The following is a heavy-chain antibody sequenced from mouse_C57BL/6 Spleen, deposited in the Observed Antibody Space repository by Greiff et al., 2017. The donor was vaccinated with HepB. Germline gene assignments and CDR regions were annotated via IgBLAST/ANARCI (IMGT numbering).Heavy chain of an antibody. CDR1: GYAFSSSW. J-gene: IGHJ2*01. D-gene: IGHD1-1*01. CDR2: IYPGDGDT. V-gene: IGHV1-82*01. CDR3: ARSHYYGSSYVEGNFDY. Sequence: QVQLQQSGPELVKPGASVKISCKASGYAFSSSWMNWVKQRPGKGLEWIGRIYPGDGDTNYNGKFKGKATLTADKSSSTAYMQLSSLTSEDSAVYFCARSHYYGSSYVEGNFDYWGQGTTLTVSS.